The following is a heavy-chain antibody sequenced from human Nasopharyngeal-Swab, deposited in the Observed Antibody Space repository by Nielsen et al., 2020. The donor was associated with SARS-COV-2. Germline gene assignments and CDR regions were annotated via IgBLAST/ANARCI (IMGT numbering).Heavy chain of an antibody. Sequence: WIRQPPGKGLEWIGSIYYSGSTYYNPSLKSRVTISVDTSKNQFSLKLSSLTAADTAVYYCARQGTRCSGGSCYWDAFDIWGQGTMVTVSS. D-gene: IGHD2-15*01. CDR3: ARQGTRCSGGSCYWDAFDI. V-gene: IGHV4-39*01. CDR2: IYYSGST. J-gene: IGHJ3*02.